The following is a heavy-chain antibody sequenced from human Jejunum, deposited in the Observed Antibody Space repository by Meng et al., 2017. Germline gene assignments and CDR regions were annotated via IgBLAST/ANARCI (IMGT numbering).Heavy chain of an antibody. J-gene: IGHJ4*02. V-gene: IGHV4-61*01. D-gene: IGHD4-17*01. Sequence: EWGPRRVRPSGTLPPACAIAVCSVSGRSFYWAWIRQRPGKGLEWIGYVFDSGSTKYNPSLSSRVTISADTSKNQFYLELISVTAADTAVYYCATDVYGDGLAYLDYWGQGSLVTVSS. CDR1: VCSVSGRSFY. CDR3: ATDVYGDGLAYLDY. CDR2: VFDSGST.